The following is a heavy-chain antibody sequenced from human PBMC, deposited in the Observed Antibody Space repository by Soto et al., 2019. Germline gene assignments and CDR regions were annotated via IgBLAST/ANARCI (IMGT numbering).Heavy chain of an antibody. Sequence: PGGARRLSCTASGFTFGDYAMSWFRQAPGKGLEWVGFIRSKAYGGTTEYAASVKGRFTISRDDSKSIAYLQMNSLKTEDTAVYYCTRDALETPYYYYFMDVWGKGTTVTVSS. J-gene: IGHJ6*03. D-gene: IGHD6-6*01. CDR3: TRDALETPYYYYFMDV. V-gene: IGHV3-49*03. CDR2: IRSKAYGGTT. CDR1: GFTFGDYA.